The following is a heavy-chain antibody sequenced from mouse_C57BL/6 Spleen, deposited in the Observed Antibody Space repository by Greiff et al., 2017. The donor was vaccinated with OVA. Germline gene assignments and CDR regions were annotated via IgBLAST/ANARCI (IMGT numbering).Heavy chain of an antibody. V-gene: IGHV1-7*01. CDR3: TRWSNDSSLGDF. Sequence: QVHVKQSGAELAKPGASVKLSCKASGYTFTSYWMHWVKQRPGQGLEWIGSLTPSRSYTNYNQKFKDKATLTAAKSSSTAYMQLSSLTYEDSAVYYCTRWSNDSSLGDFWGKGTTLTVSS. CDR2: LTPSRSYT. J-gene: IGHJ2*01. D-gene: IGHD3-3*01. CDR1: GYTFTSYW.